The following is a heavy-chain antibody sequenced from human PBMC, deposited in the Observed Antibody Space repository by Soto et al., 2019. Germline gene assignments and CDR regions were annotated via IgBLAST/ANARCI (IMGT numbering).Heavy chain of an antibody. Sequence: GGSLRLSCAASGFTFSSYAMHWVRQAPGKGLEWVAAISYDGSNKYYADSVKGRFTVSRDNSKNTLYLQMNSLRAEDTAVYYCARGTRYCYGYGGYYYYYGMDVWGQGTPVTVSS. CDR1: GFTFSSYA. V-gene: IGHV3-30-3*01. CDR2: ISYDGSNK. CDR3: ARGTRYCYGYGGYYYYYGMDV. J-gene: IGHJ6*02. D-gene: IGHD5-18*01.